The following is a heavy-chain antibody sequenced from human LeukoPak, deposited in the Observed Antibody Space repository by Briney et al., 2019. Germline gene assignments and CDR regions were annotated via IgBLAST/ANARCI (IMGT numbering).Heavy chain of an antibody. V-gene: IGHV3-30-3*01. CDR2: ISYDGSNK. D-gene: IGHD2-21*01. CDR1: GFTFSGYS. Sequence: GGSLRLSCAASGFTFSGYSLHWVRQAPGKGLEWVAFISYDGSNKYYGDSVKGRFTISRDNSKNTLYLQMNSLRVEDTAMYYCASNCGGDCYWGKGTTVTVSS. CDR3: ASNCGGDCY. J-gene: IGHJ6*04.